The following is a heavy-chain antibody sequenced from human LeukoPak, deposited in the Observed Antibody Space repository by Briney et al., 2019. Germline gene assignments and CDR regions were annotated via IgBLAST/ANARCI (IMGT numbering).Heavy chain of an antibody. CDR1: GFTFSSYA. Sequence: GGSLRLSCAASGFTFSSYAMHWVRQAPGKGLEWVAVISYDGSNKYYADSVKGRFTISRDNSKNTLYLQMNSLRAEDTAVYYCARDRMVRGVRPDAFDIWGQGTMVTVSS. CDR3: ARDRMVRGVRPDAFDI. CDR2: ISYDGSNK. J-gene: IGHJ3*02. V-gene: IGHV3-30-3*01. D-gene: IGHD3-10*01.